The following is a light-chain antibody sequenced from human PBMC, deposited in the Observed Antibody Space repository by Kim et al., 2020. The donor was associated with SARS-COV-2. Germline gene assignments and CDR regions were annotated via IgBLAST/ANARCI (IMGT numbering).Light chain of an antibody. Sequence: ASVGDRVTITCQASHDIRSYLNWDQQKPGKAPKLLIYDASNLQTGVPSRFSGSGSGTDFTFTISSLQPEDIATYYCQHFANLPPAFGPGTKVDIK. J-gene: IGKJ3*01. V-gene: IGKV1-33*01. CDR3: QHFANLPPA. CDR2: DAS. CDR1: HDIRSY.